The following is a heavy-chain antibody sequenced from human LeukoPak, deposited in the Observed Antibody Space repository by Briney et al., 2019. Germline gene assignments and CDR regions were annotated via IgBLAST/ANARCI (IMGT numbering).Heavy chain of an antibody. D-gene: IGHD3-10*01. Sequence: GGSLRLSCGASGFTFRVYEMQWVRQAPGKGLEWVSYISGRGDTIYYADSVKGRFTISRDNARNSLYLQMNSLRSEDTALYYCARGDYYGSQNYTYDIWGQGTMVTVSS. CDR2: ISGRGDTI. J-gene: IGHJ3*02. CDR1: GFTFRVYE. CDR3: ARGDYYGSQNYTYDI. V-gene: IGHV3-48*03.